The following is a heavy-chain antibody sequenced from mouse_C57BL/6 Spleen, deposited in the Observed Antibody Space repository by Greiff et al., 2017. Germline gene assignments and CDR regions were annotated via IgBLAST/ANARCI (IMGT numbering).Heavy chain of an antibody. CDR3: ARAYYYGSSAWFAC. CDR2: ISDGGSYT. D-gene: IGHD1-1*01. CDR1: GFTFSSSA. J-gene: IGHJ3*01. Sequence: EVKLVESGGGLVKPGGSLKLSCAASGFTFSSSAMSWVRPTPEKRLEWVATISDGGSYTYYPDTVKGRFTITRDNAKSNLYLQMSHLKSEDTAMYYCARAYYYGSSAWFACWGQGTLVTVSA. V-gene: IGHV5-4*03.